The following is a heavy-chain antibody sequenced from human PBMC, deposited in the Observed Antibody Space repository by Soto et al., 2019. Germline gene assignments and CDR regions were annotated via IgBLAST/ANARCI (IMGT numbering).Heavy chain of an antibody. Sequence: GESLKISCAASGFTFSSYWMSWVRQAPGKGLEWVANIKQDGSEKYYVDSVKGRFTISRDNAKNSLYLQMNSLRAEDTAVYYCARITGDEDWYFDLWGRGTLVTVSS. D-gene: IGHD7-27*01. CDR2: IKQDGSEK. J-gene: IGHJ2*01. V-gene: IGHV3-7*03. CDR1: GFTFSSYW. CDR3: ARITGDEDWYFDL.